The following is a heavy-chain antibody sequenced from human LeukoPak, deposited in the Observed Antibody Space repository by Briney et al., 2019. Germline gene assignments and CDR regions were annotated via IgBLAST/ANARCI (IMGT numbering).Heavy chain of an antibody. CDR2: IYHSGST. CDR3: ARYSYGKLGYYYYGMDV. J-gene: IGHJ6*02. Sequence: SETLSLTCTVSGGSISSGGYYWSWIRQPPGKGLEWIGYIYHSGSTYYNPSLKSRVTISVDRSKNQFSLKLSSVTAADTAVYYCARYSYGKLGYYYYGMDVWGQGTTVTVSS. D-gene: IGHD5-18*01. CDR1: GGSISSGGYY. V-gene: IGHV4-30-2*01.